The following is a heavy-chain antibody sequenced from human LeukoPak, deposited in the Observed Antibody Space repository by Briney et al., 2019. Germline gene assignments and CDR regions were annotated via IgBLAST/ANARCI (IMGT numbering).Heavy chain of an antibody. CDR3: ARIYGPRSFFSPVARWFDP. V-gene: IGHV4-30-4*01. Sequence: SETLSLTCTVSGGSISSGDYYWSWIRQPPGKGLEWIGYIYYSGSTYYNPSLKSLVTISVDTSKTQSSLKLSSVTAADTGVYYCARIYGPRSFFSPVARWFDPWGQGTLVTVSS. CDR2: IYYSGST. D-gene: IGHD3-10*01. J-gene: IGHJ5*02. CDR1: GGSISSGDYY.